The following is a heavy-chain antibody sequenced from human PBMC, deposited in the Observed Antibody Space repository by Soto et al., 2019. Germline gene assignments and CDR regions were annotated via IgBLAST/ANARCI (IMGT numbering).Heavy chain of an antibody. CDR3: AKGRGGSGSLTPRVDF. CDR1: GFTFNNYA. Sequence: EVQLLESGGGLVQPGGSLRLSCAAYGFTFNNYAMTWVRQAPGKGLEWVSAISGGGDTTSYADSVKGRFTVSRDGSKKTLYMQMSSLRAEDTALYYCAKGRGGSGSLTPRVDFWGQGTLVTVSS. CDR2: ISGGGDTT. J-gene: IGHJ4*02. V-gene: IGHV3-23*01. D-gene: IGHD3-10*01.